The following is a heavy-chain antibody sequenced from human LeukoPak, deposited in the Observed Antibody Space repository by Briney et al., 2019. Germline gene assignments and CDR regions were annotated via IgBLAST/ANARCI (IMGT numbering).Heavy chain of an antibody. V-gene: IGHV1-69*01. Sequence: GSSVKVSCKASGGTFSSYAISWVRQAPGQGLEWMGGIIPIFGTANYAQKFQGRVTITADESTSTAYMELSSLRSEDTAAYYCARWCSGGSCYDYFDYWGQGTLVTVSS. CDR3: ARWCSGGSCYDYFDY. CDR1: GGTFSSYA. CDR2: IIPIFGTA. D-gene: IGHD2-15*01. J-gene: IGHJ4*02.